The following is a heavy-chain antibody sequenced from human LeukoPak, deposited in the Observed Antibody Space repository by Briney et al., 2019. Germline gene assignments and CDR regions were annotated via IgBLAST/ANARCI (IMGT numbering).Heavy chain of an antibody. Sequence: GSLRLSCAASGFTFSSYAMSWIRQPPGKGLEWIGEINHSGSTNYNPSLKSRVTISVDTSKNQFSLKLSSVTAADTAVYYCARGHVTGYFDYWGQGTLVTVSS. CDR2: INHSGST. J-gene: IGHJ4*02. V-gene: IGHV4-34*01. CDR3: ARGHVTGYFDY. D-gene: IGHD1-14*01. CDR1: GFTFSSYA.